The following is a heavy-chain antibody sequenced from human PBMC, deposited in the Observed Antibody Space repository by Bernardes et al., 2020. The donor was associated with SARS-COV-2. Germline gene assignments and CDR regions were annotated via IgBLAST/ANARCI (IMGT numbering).Heavy chain of an antibody. J-gene: IGHJ6*02. Sequence: GGSLRLSCVASGFTFSDYYMSWIRQAPGKGLEWVSYISSSGSTIYYADSVKGRFTISRDNAKNSLYLQMNSLRAEDPAVYYCARDHGPTVAAANYYYYGMDVWGQGTTVTVSS. V-gene: IGHV3-11*01. CDR3: ARDHGPTVAAANYYYYGMDV. CDR2: ISSSGSTI. D-gene: IGHD6-13*01. CDR1: GFTFSDYY.